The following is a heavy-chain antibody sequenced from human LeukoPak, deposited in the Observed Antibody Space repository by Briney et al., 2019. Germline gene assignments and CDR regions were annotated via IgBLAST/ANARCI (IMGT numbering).Heavy chain of an antibody. CDR2: ISSSSSYI. CDR3: AREREAVAVDY. J-gene: IGHJ4*02. Sequence: GGSLRLSCAASGFTFSGYSMNWVRQAPGKGLEWVSSISSSSSYIYYADSVKGRFTISRDNAKNSLYLQMNSLRAEDTAVYYCAREREAVAVDYWGQGTLVTVSS. CDR1: GFTFSGYS. V-gene: IGHV3-21*01. D-gene: IGHD6-19*01.